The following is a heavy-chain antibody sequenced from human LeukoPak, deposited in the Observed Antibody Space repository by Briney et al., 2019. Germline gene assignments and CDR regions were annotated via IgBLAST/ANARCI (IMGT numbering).Heavy chain of an antibody. CDR3: ARGTKTGQYYFDY. V-gene: IGHV4-39*07. J-gene: IGHJ4*02. CDR2: IYYSGST. D-gene: IGHD1-1*01. CDR1: GGSISSSSNY. Sequence: PSETLSLTCSVSGGSISSSSNYWGWIRQPPGKGLEWIGSIYYSGSTYYNPSLKSRVTISVDTSKNQFSLKLSSVTAADTAVYYCARGTKTGQYYFDYWGQGTLVTVSS.